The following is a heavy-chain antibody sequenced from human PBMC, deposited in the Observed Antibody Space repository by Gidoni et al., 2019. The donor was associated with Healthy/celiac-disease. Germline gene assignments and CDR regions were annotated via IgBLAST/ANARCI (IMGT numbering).Heavy chain of an antibody. CDR1: GFTFDDYT. CDR2: ISWDGGST. V-gene: IGHV3-43*01. Sequence: EVQLVESGGVVVQPGGSLRLSCAASGFTFDDYTMHWVRHAPGKGLEWVSLISWDGGSTYYADSVKGRFTISRDNSKNSLYLQMNSLRTEDTALYYCAKDRYGDYAFDYWGQGTLVTVSS. CDR3: AKDRYGDYAFDY. J-gene: IGHJ4*02. D-gene: IGHD4-17*01.